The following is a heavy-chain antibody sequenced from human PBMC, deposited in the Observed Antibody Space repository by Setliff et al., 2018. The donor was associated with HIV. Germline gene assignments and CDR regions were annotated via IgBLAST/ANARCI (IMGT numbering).Heavy chain of an antibody. D-gene: IGHD1-26*01. CDR1: GGTFSSYA. CDR3: AREMAPSADDAFDI. V-gene: IGHV1-69*13. CDR2: IIPIFGTA. Sequence: ASVKVSCKASGGTFSSYAISWVRQAPGQGLEWMGGIIPIFGTANYAQKFQGRVTITADESTSTAYMELSSLRSEDTAVYYCAREMAPSADDAFDIWGQGTMVTVSS. J-gene: IGHJ3*02.